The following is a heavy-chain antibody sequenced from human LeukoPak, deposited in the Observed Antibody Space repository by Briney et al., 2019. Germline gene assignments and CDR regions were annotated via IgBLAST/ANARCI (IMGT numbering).Heavy chain of an antibody. V-gene: IGHV1-18*03. CDR2: ISAYNGNT. D-gene: IGHD6-13*01. CDR1: GYTFTNYG. J-gene: IGHJ5*02. Sequence: ASVKVSCKASGYTFTNYGISWVRQAPGQGLEWMGWISAYNGNTRYAQKLQGRVTMTTDTSTSTAYMELRSLRSDDMAVYYCARTSSSWYEISSNWFDPWGQGTLVTVSS. CDR3: ARTSSSWYEISSNWFDP.